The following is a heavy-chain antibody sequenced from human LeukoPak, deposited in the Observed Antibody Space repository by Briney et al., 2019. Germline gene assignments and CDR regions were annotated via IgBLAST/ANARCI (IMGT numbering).Heavy chain of an antibody. Sequence: PGGSLRLSCAASGFTFSSYAMSWVRQAPGKGLEWVSAISGSGGGTYYADSVKGRFTISRDNSKNTLYLQMNSLRAEDTAVYYCAKALFRYSSSWYLNYFDYWGQGTLVTVSS. V-gene: IGHV3-23*01. CDR3: AKALFRYSSSWYLNYFDY. J-gene: IGHJ4*02. D-gene: IGHD6-13*01. CDR1: GFTFSSYA. CDR2: ISGSGGGT.